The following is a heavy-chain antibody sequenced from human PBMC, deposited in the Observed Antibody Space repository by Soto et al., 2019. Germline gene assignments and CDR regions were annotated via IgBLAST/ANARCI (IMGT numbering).Heavy chain of an antibody. CDR1: GFTVSSNY. D-gene: IGHD6-6*01. CDR3: ARGYSSSSEIEY. V-gene: IGHV3-53*01. CDR2: IYSGGST. J-gene: IGHJ4*02. Sequence: GGSLRLSCTASGFTVSSNYMSWVRQAPGKGLEWVSVIYSGGSTHYADSVKGRFTISRDNSRNTLYLQMDRLTADDTAVYYCARGYSSSSEIEYWGQGTLVTVSS.